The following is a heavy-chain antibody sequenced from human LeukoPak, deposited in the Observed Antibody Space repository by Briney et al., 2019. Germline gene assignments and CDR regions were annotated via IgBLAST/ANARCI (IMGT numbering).Heavy chain of an antibody. J-gene: IGHJ4*02. Sequence: ASVTVSCTASGYTFTSYGISWVRQAPGQGLEWMGWISAYNGNTNYAQKLQGRVTMTTDTSTSTAYMELRSLRSDDTAVYYCARSPSWYYDILTGYFDYWGQGTLVTVSS. D-gene: IGHD3-9*01. CDR2: ISAYNGNT. CDR3: ARSPSWYYDILTGYFDY. CDR1: GYTFTSYG. V-gene: IGHV1-18*01.